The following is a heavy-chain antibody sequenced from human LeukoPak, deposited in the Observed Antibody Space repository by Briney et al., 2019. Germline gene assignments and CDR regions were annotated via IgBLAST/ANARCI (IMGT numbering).Heavy chain of an antibody. CDR3: ARVCLGYSCKLRGAFDI. J-gene: IGHJ3*02. CDR2: ISSSGSTI. D-gene: IGHD5-18*01. Sequence: GGSLRLSCAASGFTFCSYEMNWVRQAPGKGLEWVSYISSSGSTIYYAESVKGRFTISRDNAKNSLYLQMNSLRAEDTAVYYCARVCLGYSCKLRGAFDIWGQGTMVTVSS. CDR1: GFTFCSYE. V-gene: IGHV3-48*03.